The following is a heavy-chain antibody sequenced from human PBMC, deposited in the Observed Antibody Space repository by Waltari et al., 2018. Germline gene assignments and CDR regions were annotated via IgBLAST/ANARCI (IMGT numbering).Heavy chain of an antibody. CDR1: GGSISSTTYY. J-gene: IGHJ4*02. Sequence: QLQLQESGPRLVRPSETLSLTCTVSGGSISSTTYYWAWIRQTPGKGLEWIGYSHYSGNPYYNPSLRSRVTISVDTSKNQFSLNLRSVPAADTAVYYCARRVVTTGGVDYWGQGTLVTVSS. CDR2: SHYSGNP. V-gene: IGHV4-39*07. CDR3: ARRVVTTGGVDY. D-gene: IGHD2-21*02.